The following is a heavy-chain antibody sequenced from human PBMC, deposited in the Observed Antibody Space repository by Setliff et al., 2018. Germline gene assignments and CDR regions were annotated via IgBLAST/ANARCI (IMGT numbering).Heavy chain of an antibody. V-gene: IGHV4-34*01. CDR3: ARLFHPDRSAETRRAGPGRFDP. D-gene: IGHD6-6*01. Sequence: SETLSLTCAVYGESFSGHYWSWIRQPPGKGLEWIGEINHSGRTKYNPSLRSRVTISVDTSKNQISLKLTSVTAADTAVYYCARLFHPDRSAETRRAGPGRFDPWGQGTLVTVS. CDR1: GESFSGHY. CDR2: INHSGRT. J-gene: IGHJ5*02.